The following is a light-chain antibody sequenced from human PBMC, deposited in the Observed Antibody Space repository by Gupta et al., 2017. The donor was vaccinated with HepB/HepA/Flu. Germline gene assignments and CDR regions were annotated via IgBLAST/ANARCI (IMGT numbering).Light chain of an antibody. V-gene: IGLV3-25*03. Sequence: SYELTQPPSVPVSPGQPARITCSGDALPKQYAYWYQQKPGQAPVLVIYKDSERPSGIPERFSGSSSGTTVTLTISGVQAEDEADYYCQSADSSGTSFVVFGGGTKLTVL. CDR1: ALPKQY. CDR3: QSADSSGTSFVV. CDR2: KDS. J-gene: IGLJ2*01.